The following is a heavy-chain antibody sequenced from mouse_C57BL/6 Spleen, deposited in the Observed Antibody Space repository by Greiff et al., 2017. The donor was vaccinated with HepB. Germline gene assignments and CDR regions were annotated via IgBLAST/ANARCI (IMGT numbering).Heavy chain of an antibody. V-gene: IGHV5-17*01. CDR2: ISSGSSTI. CDR3: ARIGGGSWFAY. CDR1: GFTFSDYG. D-gene: IGHD1-1*02. J-gene: IGHJ3*01. Sequence: DVQLQESGGGLVKPGGSLKLSCAASGFTFSDYGMHWVRQAPEKGLEWVAYISSGSSTIYYADTVKGRFTISRDNAKNTLFLQMTSLRSEDTAMYYCARIGGGSWFAYWGQGTLVTVSA.